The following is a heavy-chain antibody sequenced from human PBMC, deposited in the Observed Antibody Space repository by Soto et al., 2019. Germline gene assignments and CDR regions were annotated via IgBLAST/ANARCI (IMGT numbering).Heavy chain of an antibody. CDR2: ISSSGSTI. J-gene: IGHJ4*02. V-gene: IGHV3-48*03. CDR1: GFTFSSYE. Sequence: GGSLRLSCAASGFTFSSYEMNWVRQAPGKGLEWVSYISSSGSTIYYADSVKGRFTISRDNAKNSLYLQMNSLRAEDTAVYYCASPLNWGSYYFDYWGQGTLVTVSS. D-gene: IGHD7-27*01. CDR3: ASPLNWGSYYFDY.